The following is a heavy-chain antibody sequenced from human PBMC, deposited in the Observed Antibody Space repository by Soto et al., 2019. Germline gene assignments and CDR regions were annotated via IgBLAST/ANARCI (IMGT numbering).Heavy chain of an antibody. CDR2: IYYTGAT. V-gene: IGHV4-59*01. CDR3: ASRNLLAGQVFDF. CDR1: GESMRSYR. Sequence: SGSLDVNCTVSGESMRSYRWSWIRQPSGKGLEWIGYIYYTGATKYNPSLKSRVTISLDTSKNQFSLQLNSVTTADTAVYPGASRNLLAGQVFDFWGQRIMVIV. J-gene: IGHJ3*01. D-gene: IGHD3-9*01.